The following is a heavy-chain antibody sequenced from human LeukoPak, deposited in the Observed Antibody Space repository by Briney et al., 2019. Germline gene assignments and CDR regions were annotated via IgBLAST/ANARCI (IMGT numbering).Heavy chain of an antibody. CDR3: ARGATVTTPFDS. J-gene: IGHJ4*02. CDR2: IYYSGST. Sequence: PSETLSLTCTVSGGSISSYYWSWIRQPPGKGLEWIGYIYYSGSTNYNPSLKSRVTISVDTSKNQFSLKLSSVTAADTAVYYCARGATVTTPFDSWGQGTLVTVYS. D-gene: IGHD4-17*01. CDR1: GGSISSYY. V-gene: IGHV4-59*01.